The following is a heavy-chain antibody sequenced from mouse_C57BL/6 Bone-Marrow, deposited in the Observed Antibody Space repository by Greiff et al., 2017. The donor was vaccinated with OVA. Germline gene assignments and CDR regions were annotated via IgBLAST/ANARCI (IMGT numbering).Heavy chain of an antibody. CDR3: ARRGSNYVYYFDY. Sequence: QVQLQQPGAELVMPGASVKLSCKASGYTFTSYWMHWVKKRPGQGLEWIGEIDPSDSYTNYNQKFKGKSTLTVDKSSSAAYMQLSSLTSEDSAVYYCARRGSNYVYYFDYWGQGTTLTVSS. CDR1: GYTFTSYW. J-gene: IGHJ2*01. V-gene: IGHV1-69*01. D-gene: IGHD2-5*01. CDR2: IDPSDSYT.